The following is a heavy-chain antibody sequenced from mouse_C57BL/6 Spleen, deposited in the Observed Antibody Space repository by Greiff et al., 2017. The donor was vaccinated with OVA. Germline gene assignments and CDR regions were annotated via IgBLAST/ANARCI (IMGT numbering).Heavy chain of an antibody. CDR3: ARRDYYGSSYWNFDV. J-gene: IGHJ1*03. V-gene: IGHV1-85*01. CDR2: IYPRDGST. Sequence: VQLQQSGPELVKPGASVKLSCKASGYTFTSYDINWVKQRPGQGLEWIGWIYPRDGSTKYNEKFKGKATLTVDTSSSTAYMELHSLTSEDSAVYFCARRDYYGSSYWNFDVWGTGTTVTVSS. CDR1: GYTFTSYD. D-gene: IGHD1-1*01.